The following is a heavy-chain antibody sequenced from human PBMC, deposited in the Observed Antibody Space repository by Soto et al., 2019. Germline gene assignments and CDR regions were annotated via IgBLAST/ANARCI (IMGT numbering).Heavy chain of an antibody. CDR1: GGSISSDSHH. J-gene: IGHJ4*02. CDR3: ARGLCTNAACYRGFFDT. Sequence: SETLSLTCTVSGGSISSDSHHWGWVRQPPGKGLEWIGSIFHNGASDYNPSLKSRLTLSVHTSENQFSLRLTSVTAADAALYYCARGLCTNAACYRGFFDTWGQGTLVTVSS. V-gene: IGHV4-39*01. CDR2: IFHNGAS. D-gene: IGHD2-8*01.